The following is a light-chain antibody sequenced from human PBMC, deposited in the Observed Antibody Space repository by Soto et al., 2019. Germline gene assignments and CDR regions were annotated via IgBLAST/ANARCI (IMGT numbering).Light chain of an antibody. Sequence: QSVLTQSPSASASLGASVKLTCTLSSGHSSYAIAWHQQQPEKGPRYLMKLNSDGSHSKGDGIPDRFSGSSSEAERYLSISSLQSEDEADYYCQTWGSGPVVFGGGTKLTVL. CDR1: SGHSSYA. CDR3: QTWGSGPVV. CDR2: LNSDGSH. V-gene: IGLV4-69*01. J-gene: IGLJ2*01.